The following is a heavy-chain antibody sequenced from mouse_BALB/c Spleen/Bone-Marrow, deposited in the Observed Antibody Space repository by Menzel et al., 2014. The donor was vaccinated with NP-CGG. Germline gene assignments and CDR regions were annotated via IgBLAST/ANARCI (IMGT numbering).Heavy chain of an antibody. Sequence: EVKLVESGGGLVKPGGSLKLSCAASGFTFSSFAMSWVRQSPEKRLEWVAEISSGGSYTYYPDTVTGRFTISRDNAKNTLYLEMSSLRSEDTAMYYCAREGLRRRAAMDYWGQGTSVTVSS. CDR2: ISSGGSYT. V-gene: IGHV5-9-4*01. D-gene: IGHD2-4*01. CDR1: GFTFSSFA. CDR3: AREGLRRRAAMDY. J-gene: IGHJ4*01.